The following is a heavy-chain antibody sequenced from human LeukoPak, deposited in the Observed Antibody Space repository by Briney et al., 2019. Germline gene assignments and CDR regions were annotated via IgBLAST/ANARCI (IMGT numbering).Heavy chain of an antibody. CDR2: INPSGGST. CDR1: GYTFTSYG. J-gene: IGHJ5*02. D-gene: IGHD2-2*01. CDR3: ARARPYPYQLPVGFDP. Sequence: ASVKVSCKASGYTFTSYGISWVRQAPGQGLEWMGIINPSGGSTSYAQKFQGRVTMTRDTSTSTVYMELSSLRSEDTAVYYCARARPYPYQLPVGFDPWGQGTLVTVSS. V-gene: IGHV1-46*01.